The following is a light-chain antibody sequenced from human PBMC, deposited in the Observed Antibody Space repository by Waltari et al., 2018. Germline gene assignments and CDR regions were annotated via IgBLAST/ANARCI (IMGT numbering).Light chain of an antibody. CDR2: EDT. CDR3: CSHTGSNTWV. CDR1: SSYNL. Sequence: QSALTQPASVSGSPGQPITISCTGTSSYNLVSWYQQYPGEAPIVVIFEDTKRPTGVSNRFSASKSGNTASLTISGLQAEYEADYYCCSHTGSNTWVFGGGTKVTVL. J-gene: IGLJ3*02. V-gene: IGLV2-23*01.